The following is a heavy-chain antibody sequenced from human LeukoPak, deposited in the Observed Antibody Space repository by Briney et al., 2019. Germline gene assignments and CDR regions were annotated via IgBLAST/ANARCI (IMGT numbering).Heavy chain of an antibody. CDR3: AAYTGSYSGWFDP. CDR2: PFYTGST. Sequence: SETLSLTCAVSGGSIATYYWSWIRQPPGKGLEWIGYPFYTGSTTYNPSLKSRVTISLDTSKSQFSLKLSSVTAADTAVYYCAAYTGSYSGWFDPWGQGTLVTVSS. V-gene: IGHV4-59*08. CDR1: GGSIATYY. J-gene: IGHJ5*02. D-gene: IGHD1-26*01.